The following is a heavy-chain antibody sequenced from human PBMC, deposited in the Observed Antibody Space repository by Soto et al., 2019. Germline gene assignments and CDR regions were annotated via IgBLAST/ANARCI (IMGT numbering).Heavy chain of an antibody. CDR1: GDSVSSNSAS. CDR2: TYYRSKWYN. V-gene: IGHV6-1*01. D-gene: IGHD6-19*01. Sequence: PSQTLSLTCAISGDSVSSNSASWNWIRQSPSRGLEWLGRTYYRSKWYNDYAVSVKSRITINPDTSKNQFSLQLNSVTPEDTAVYYFVRSQLAVTGKLWSDPSRLGSLV. J-gene: IGHJ5*02. CDR3: VRSQLAVTGKLWSDP.